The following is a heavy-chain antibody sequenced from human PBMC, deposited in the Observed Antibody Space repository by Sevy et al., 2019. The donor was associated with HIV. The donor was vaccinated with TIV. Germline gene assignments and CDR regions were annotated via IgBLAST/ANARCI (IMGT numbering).Heavy chain of an antibody. V-gene: IGHV3-21*01. CDR1: GFTFSSYS. Sequence: LGGSLRLSCAASGFTFSSYSMNWVRQAPGKGLEWVSSISSSSSYIYYADSVKGRFTISRDNAKNSLYLQMNSLRAEDTAVYYCARAWDIVVVVLDYWGQGTLVTVSS. CDR2: ISSSSSYI. J-gene: IGHJ4*02. CDR3: ARAWDIVVVVLDY. D-gene: IGHD2-15*01.